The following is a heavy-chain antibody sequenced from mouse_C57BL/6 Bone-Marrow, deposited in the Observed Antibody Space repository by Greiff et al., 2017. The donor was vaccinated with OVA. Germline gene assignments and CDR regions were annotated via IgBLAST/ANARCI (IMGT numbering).Heavy chain of an antibody. D-gene: IGHD4-1*01. J-gene: IGHJ4*01. CDR3: ASPSNCFYYYAMDY. V-gene: IGHV5-6*01. Sequence: EEMLVENGGDLVKPGGTLKLSCATSGFTFSSYGMSWVRQTPDKRMECVATISSGGSYTYYPDSVKGRFTISRDNAKNTLYLQMGSLKSEDTAMYYCASPSNCFYYYAMDYWGQGTSVTVSS. CDR1: GFTFSSYG. CDR2: ISSGGSYT.